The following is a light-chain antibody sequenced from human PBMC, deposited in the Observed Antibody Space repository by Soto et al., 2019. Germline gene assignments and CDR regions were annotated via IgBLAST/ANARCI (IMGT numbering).Light chain of an antibody. CDR1: QSINSY. V-gene: IGKV1-39*01. J-gene: IGKJ2*01. CDR3: QQSYSIPYT. Sequence: DFQMTQSPTSLSASVRDRVTITCRASQSINSYLNWYLQKPGKAPKLLIHAASSLQSGVPSRFSGSGSGTDFTLTISSLQPEDFGTYYCQQSYSIPYTFGQGTNLEIK. CDR2: AAS.